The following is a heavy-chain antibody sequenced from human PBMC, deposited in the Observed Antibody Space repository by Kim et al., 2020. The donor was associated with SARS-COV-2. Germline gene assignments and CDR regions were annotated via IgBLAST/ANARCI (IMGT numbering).Heavy chain of an antibody. CDR2: ST. Sequence: STNYNPYLKSRLTISLDTSKNHLSLKLTSVTAADTAVYYCARGVITTGFDYWGQGTLVTVSS. D-gene: IGHD3-22*01. V-gene: IGHV4-34*01. J-gene: IGHJ4*02. CDR3: ARGVITTGFDY.